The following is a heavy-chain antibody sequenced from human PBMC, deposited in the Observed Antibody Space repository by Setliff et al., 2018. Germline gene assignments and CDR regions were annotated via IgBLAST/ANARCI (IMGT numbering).Heavy chain of an antibody. CDR2: IYPGDPET. J-gene: IGHJ4*02. D-gene: IGHD3-22*01. V-gene: IGHV5-51*01. Sequence: GESLKISCKGSGYSFSTHWIGWVRQMPGKGLEWMAMIYPGDPETRYSPSFQGQVSISVDKSIATAYLHWTSLKASDTAMYYCVRHPYYDSSGYYSYFDYWGQGALVTVSS. CDR1: GYSFSTHW. CDR3: VRHPYYDSSGYYSYFDY.